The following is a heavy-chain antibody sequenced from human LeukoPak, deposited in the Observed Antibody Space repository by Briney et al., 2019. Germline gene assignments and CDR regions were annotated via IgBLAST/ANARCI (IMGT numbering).Heavy chain of an antibody. CDR3: ARGHYTSAWYWYFDL. Sequence: ASETLSLTCTVSGGSIRRYYWSWLRPPPEKGLEWIGYMYYSGGTKYNPSLKSRVTISLDTSKNHFSLELSSVTAADTAVYYCARGHYTSAWYWYFDLWGRGTLVTVSS. D-gene: IGHD6-19*01. V-gene: IGHV4-59*12. J-gene: IGHJ2*01. CDR1: GGSIRRYY. CDR2: MYYSGGT.